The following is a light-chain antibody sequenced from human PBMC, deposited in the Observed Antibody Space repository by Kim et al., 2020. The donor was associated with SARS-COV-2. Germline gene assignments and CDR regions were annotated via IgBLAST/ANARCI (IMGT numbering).Light chain of an antibody. CDR3: TAWDDSLSGRV. Sequence: QPVLTQPPSASGTPGQRVTISCSGINSNYVYWYQRLPGTAPKLLIYRNNHRPSGVPDRFSGSKSGTSASLAISGLRSDDEADYFCTAWDDSLSGRV. CDR1: NSNY. J-gene: IGLJ3*02. V-gene: IGLV1-47*01. CDR2: RNN.